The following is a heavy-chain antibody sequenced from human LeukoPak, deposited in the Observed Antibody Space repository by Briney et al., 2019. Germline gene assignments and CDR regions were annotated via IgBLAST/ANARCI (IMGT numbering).Heavy chain of an antibody. CDR1: GYTFTGYY. V-gene: IGHV1-2*02. Sequence: ASVKVSCKASGYTFTGYYMHWVRQAPGQGLEWMGWINPNSGGTNYAQKLQGRVTMTRDTSISTAYMGLSRLRPDDTAVYYCAVDSSRSVYWGQGTLVTVSS. CDR3: AVDSSRSVY. CDR2: INPNSGGT. J-gene: IGHJ4*02. D-gene: IGHD6-13*01.